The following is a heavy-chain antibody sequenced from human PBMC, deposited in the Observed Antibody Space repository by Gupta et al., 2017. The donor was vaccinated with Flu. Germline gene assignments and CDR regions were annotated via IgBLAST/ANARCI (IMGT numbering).Heavy chain of an antibody. CDR3: AKSCGGSCYSDY. D-gene: IGHD2-15*01. Sequence: EVQLLESGGGFVQPGGSLRLSCADPGFTFCNYAMSWVRQAPGTGLEWVSAISAVFTTTYYADSVKGRFTISRDNSKNTLYLEMDSLRAEDTAVYYCAKSCGGSCYSDYWGQGTLVTVSS. CDR2: ISAVFTTT. J-gene: IGHJ4*02. CDR1: GFTFCNYA. V-gene: IGHV3-23*01.